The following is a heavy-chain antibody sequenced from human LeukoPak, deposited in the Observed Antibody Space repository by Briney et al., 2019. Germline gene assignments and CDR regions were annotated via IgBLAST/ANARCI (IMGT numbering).Heavy chain of an antibody. J-gene: IGHJ6*02. Sequence: GESLKISCKGSGYSFTSYWIGWVRQMPGRGLEWVGIIYPGDSDTRYSPSFQGQVTISADKSISTAYLQWSSLKASDTAMYYCARRLSSSSPKTYYYYYGMDVWGQGTTVTVSS. V-gene: IGHV5-51*01. CDR3: ARRLSSSSPKTYYYYYGMDV. CDR1: GYSFTSYW. D-gene: IGHD6-6*01. CDR2: IYPGDSDT.